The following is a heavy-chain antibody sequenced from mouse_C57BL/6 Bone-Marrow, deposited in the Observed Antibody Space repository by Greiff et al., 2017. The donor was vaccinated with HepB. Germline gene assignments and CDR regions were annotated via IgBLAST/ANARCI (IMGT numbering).Heavy chain of an antibody. D-gene: IGHD1-1*01. Sequence: QVQLQQPGAELVMPGASVKLSCKASGYTFTSYWMHWVKQRPGQGLEWIGEIDPSDSYTNYNQKFKGKSTLTVDKSSSTAYMQLSSLTSEDSAVYFCVYYGSSYLFAYWGQGTLVTVSA. V-gene: IGHV1-69*01. CDR2: IDPSDSYT. CDR1: GYTFTSYW. CDR3: VYYGSSYLFAY. J-gene: IGHJ3*01.